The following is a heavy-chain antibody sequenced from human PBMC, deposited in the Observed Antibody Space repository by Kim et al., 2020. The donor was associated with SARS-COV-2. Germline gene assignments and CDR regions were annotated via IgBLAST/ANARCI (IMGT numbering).Heavy chain of an antibody. J-gene: IGHJ5*02. Sequence: SETLSLTCGVSGYSISASNWWGRIRQPPGRGLEWIGHIYYSGSTHYNPSLKSRVTMSVDTSENQFSLKLNSLTAVDTAVYYCVRSHWITLVGGIIITWFDPWGQGILVTVSS. CDR1: GYSISASNW. V-gene: IGHV4-28*01. CDR3: VRSHWITLVGGIIITWFDP. D-gene: IGHD3-10*01. CDR2: IYYSGST.